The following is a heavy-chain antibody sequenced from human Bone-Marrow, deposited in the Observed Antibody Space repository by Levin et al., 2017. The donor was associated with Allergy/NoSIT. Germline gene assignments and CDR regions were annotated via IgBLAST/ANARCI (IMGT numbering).Heavy chain of an antibody. J-gene: IGHJ4*02. V-gene: IGHV3-21*01. CDR1: GFTFSSYS. CDR2: ISSSSSYI. D-gene: IGHD6-13*01. CDR3: AREVRLSYSSSWYSGY. Sequence: PGGSLRLSCAASGFTFSSYSMNWVRQAPGKGLEWVSSISSSSSYIYYADSVKGRFTISRDNAKNSLYLQMNSLRAEDTAVYYCAREVRLSYSSSWYSGYWGQGTLVTVSS.